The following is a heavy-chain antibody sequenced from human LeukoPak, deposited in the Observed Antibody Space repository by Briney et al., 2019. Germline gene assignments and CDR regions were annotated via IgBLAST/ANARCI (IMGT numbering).Heavy chain of an antibody. CDR2: INWSGGST. V-gene: IGHV3-20*04. Sequence: GGSLRLSCAASGFIFDDHGMNWVRQAPGKGLEWVSGINWSGGSTSYADSVKGRFTISRDNAKNSLYLQMNSPRAEDTALYYCARGRKIYSNSDFDYWGQGTLVTVSS. CDR3: ARGRKIYSNSDFDY. J-gene: IGHJ4*02. D-gene: IGHD4-11*01. CDR1: GFIFDDHG.